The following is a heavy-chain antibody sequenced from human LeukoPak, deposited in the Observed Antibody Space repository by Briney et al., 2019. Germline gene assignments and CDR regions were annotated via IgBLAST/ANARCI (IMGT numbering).Heavy chain of an antibody. V-gene: IGHV4-59*01. CDR3: ARPTTGTDPGAFDI. Sequence: SETLSLTCSVSGGSTSSYYWSWIRQPPGKGLQWIGYIYYSGTTNYNPSLKSRVTISVDTSKNQFSLKLSSVTAADTAVYYCARPTTGTDPGAFDIWGQGTMVTVSS. CDR2: IYYSGTT. D-gene: IGHD1-1*01. J-gene: IGHJ3*02. CDR1: GGSTSSYY.